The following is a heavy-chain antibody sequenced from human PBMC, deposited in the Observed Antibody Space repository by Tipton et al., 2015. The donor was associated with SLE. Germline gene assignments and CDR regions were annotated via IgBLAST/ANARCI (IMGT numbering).Heavy chain of an antibody. CDR1: GFTFSSYA. J-gene: IGHJ6*02. CDR3: ARAPTISVAGTTDPFGMDV. Sequence: SLRLSCAASGFTFSSYAMSWVRQAPGKGLEWVSAISGSGGSTYYADSVKGRFTISRDNAKNTLYLQMRSLRVEDTGIYYCARAPTISVAGTTDPFGMDVWGPGTRVTVSS. V-gene: IGHV3-23*01. CDR2: ISGSGGST. D-gene: IGHD6-19*01.